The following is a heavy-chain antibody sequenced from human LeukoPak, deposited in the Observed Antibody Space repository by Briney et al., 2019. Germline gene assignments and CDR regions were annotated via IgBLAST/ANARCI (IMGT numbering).Heavy chain of an antibody. CDR2: MYYSGST. D-gene: IGHD3-22*01. Sequence: SQTLSLTCTVSGGSISSGDYYWSWIRQPPGKGLEWIAYMYYSGSTYYNPSLKSRVTMSADTSKNQLSLKLSSVTAADTAVYYCARLYYYDSRIDPWGQGILVTVSS. CDR1: GGSISSGDYY. J-gene: IGHJ5*02. V-gene: IGHV4-30-4*01. CDR3: ARLYYYDSRIDP.